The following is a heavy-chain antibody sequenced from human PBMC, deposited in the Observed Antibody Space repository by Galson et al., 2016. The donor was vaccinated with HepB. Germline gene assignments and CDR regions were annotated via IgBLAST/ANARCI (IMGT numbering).Heavy chain of an antibody. CDR1: GGSISSSSYY. CDR3: ARTGYSSGWARPYFDY. Sequence: LSLTCSVSGGSISSSSYYWAWIRQPPGKGLEWIASIYYTGSNYYNPSLKSRVTISVDTSRNQFSLKLNSVTAADTAVFYCARTGYSSGWARPYFDYWGQGALVTVSS. CDR2: IYYTGSN. D-gene: IGHD6-19*01. J-gene: IGHJ4*02. V-gene: IGHV4-39*01.